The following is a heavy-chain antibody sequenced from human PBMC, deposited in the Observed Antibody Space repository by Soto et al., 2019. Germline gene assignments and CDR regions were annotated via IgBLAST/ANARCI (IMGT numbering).Heavy chain of an antibody. CDR2: IIPIFGTP. V-gene: IGHV1-69*06. D-gene: IGHD4-17*01. J-gene: IGHJ4*02. Sequence: AASVKVSCKASGGTFSTSAISWVRQAPGQGLEWMGGIIPIFGTPNYAQKFQGRVTVTADKSTSTAYMELSSLRSEDTAVYYCARAMTTVTTCDFWGQGTLVTVSS. CDR3: ARAMTTVTTCDF. CDR1: GGTFSTSA.